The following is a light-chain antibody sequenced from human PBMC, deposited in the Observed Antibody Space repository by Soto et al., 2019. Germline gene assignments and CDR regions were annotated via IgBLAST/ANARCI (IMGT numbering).Light chain of an antibody. CDR1: QNIGSTY. V-gene: IGKV3-20*01. CDR2: GAS. Sequence: EIVLTQSPGTLSLSPGERATFSCRASQNIGSTYLAWYQQKPAQAPRLLIYGASSRPTVIPDRFSGSGSGTDFTLTISRLEPEDFAVYYCQQFGASFITFGQGTRLEIK. J-gene: IGKJ5*01. CDR3: QQFGASFIT.